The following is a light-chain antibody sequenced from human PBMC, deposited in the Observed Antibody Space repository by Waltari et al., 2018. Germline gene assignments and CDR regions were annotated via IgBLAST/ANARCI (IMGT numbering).Light chain of an antibody. CDR1: QSVSSSY. V-gene: IGKV3-20*01. Sequence: EIVLTQSPGTLSLSPGERATLSCRASQSVSSSYLAWYQQKPGQAPGLLIYGASSRATGIPDRFSGSGSGTDFTLTISRLEPEDFAVYYCQQYGSLGVTFGGGTKVEIK. CDR2: GAS. CDR3: QQYGSLGVT. J-gene: IGKJ4*01.